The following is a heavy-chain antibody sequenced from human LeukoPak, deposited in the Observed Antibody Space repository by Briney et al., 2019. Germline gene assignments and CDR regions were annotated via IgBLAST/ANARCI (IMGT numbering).Heavy chain of an antibody. D-gene: IGHD2-15*01. V-gene: IGHV3-23*01. Sequence: GGSLRLSCTASEFTFSSYAMSWVRQAPGKGLEWVSAISGSGDNTFYADSVKGRFTISRDNSKNTVFLQMSSLRAEDTAVYYCAKDPDIIVVVPPTRWFDPWGQGTLVTVSS. J-gene: IGHJ5*02. CDR1: EFTFSSYA. CDR3: AKDPDIIVVVPPTRWFDP. CDR2: ISGSGDNT.